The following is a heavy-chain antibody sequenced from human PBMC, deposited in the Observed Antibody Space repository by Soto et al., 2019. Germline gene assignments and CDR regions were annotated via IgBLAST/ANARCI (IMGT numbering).Heavy chain of an antibody. CDR3: VRSGHTFGGVI. CDR2: MYYSGSS. D-gene: IGHD3-16*01. V-gene: IGHV4-59*01. CDR1: GGSISNYY. Sequence: SETLSLTCTVSGGSISNYYGSWIRQPPGKGLEWIGYMYYSGSSNYNSSLKSRVTISVDTSKNQISLKLTSVTAADTAVYYCVRSGHTFGGVIWGQGTLVTVSS. J-gene: IGHJ4*02.